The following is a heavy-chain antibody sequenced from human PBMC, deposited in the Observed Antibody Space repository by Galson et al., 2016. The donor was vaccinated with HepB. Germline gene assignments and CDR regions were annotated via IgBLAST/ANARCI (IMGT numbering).Heavy chain of an antibody. CDR2: INSDGRST. D-gene: IGHD1-14*01. CDR1: EFTFSTYW. V-gene: IGHV3-74*01. J-gene: IGHJ6*04. Sequence: SLRLSCAASEFTFSTYWMHWVRQAPGKGLVWVSRINSDGRSTSYADSVKGRFTISIDNAKNTVYLQMNSLRAEDTAVYYCSIDRGLDDALDVWGKGTTVTVSS. CDR3: SIDRGLDDALDV.